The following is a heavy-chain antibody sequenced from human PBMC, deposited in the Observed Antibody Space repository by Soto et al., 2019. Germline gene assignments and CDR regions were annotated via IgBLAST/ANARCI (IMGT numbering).Heavy chain of an antibody. Sequence: PGGSLRLSCAASGCTFSSYGMHWVRQAPGKGLEWVAVISYDGSNKYYADSVKGRFTISRDNSKNTLYLQMNSLRAEDTAVYYCAKSPRLLALAEYNWFDPWGQGTLVTVSS. D-gene: IGHD3-3*01. J-gene: IGHJ5*02. V-gene: IGHV3-30*18. CDR3: AKSPRLLALAEYNWFDP. CDR2: ISYDGSNK. CDR1: GCTFSSYG.